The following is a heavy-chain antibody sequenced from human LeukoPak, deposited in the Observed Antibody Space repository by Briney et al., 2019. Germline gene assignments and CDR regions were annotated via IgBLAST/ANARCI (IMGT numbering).Heavy chain of an antibody. V-gene: IGHV1-69*13. CDR2: IIPIFDTA. J-gene: IGHJ4*02. D-gene: IGHD4-11*01. CDR1: GGTFSSYA. CDR3: ARGGKDSNQYFDY. Sequence: GASVKVSCTASGGTFSSYAISWVRQAPGQGLEWMGGIIPIFDTANYAQKFQGRVTITADESTSTAYMELSSLRSEDTAVYYCARGGKDSNQYFDYWGQGTLVTVSS.